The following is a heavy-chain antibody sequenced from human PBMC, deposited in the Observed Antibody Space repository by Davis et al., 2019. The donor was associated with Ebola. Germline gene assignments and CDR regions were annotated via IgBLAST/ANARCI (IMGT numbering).Heavy chain of an antibody. D-gene: IGHD3-3*01. J-gene: IGHJ4*02. Sequence: ASVKVSCKASGYTFTNYYMHWVRQAPGQGLEWLGWININTGNPTYAQGFTGRFVFSLDTSVSTAYLQISSLKAEDTAVYYCARDPAFWDNDAPYYFDYWGQGTLVTVSS. V-gene: IGHV7-4-1*02. CDR2: ININTGNP. CDR1: GYTFTNYY. CDR3: ARDPAFWDNDAPYYFDY.